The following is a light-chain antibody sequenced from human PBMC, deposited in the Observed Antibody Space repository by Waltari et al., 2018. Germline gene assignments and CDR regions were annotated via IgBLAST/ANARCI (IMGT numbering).Light chain of an antibody. J-gene: IGKJ3*01. CDR3: QQYHESPPIT. Sequence: EIVMTQSQATLSVSPGERATLSCRASRSISSQLAWYQQKPGQAPRLLIYGASTRATGIPARFSGSGSGTEFTLTISSLQSEDFAVYFCQQYHESPPITFGPGTKVDIK. CDR1: RSISSQ. CDR2: GAS. V-gene: IGKV3-15*01.